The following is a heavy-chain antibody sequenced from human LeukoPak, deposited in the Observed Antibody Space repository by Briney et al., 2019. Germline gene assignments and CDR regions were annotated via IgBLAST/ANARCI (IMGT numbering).Heavy chain of an antibody. CDR2: INPSGGST. J-gene: IGHJ4*02. Sequence: GASVKVSCKASGYTFTSYYMHWVRQAPGQGLEWMGIINPSGGSTSYAQKFQGRVTMTRNTSISTAYMELSSLRSEDTAVYYCARGRGTYDYVWGSYRDLDYWGQGTLVTVSS. CDR1: GYTFTSYY. CDR3: ARGRGTYDYVWGSYRDLDY. D-gene: IGHD3-16*02. V-gene: IGHV1-46*01.